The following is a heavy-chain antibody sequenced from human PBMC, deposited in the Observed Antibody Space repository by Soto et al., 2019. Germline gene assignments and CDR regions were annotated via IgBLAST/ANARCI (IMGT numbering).Heavy chain of an antibody. D-gene: IGHD6-13*01. CDR3: ARTIEHQLVNWFDP. CDR2: IKQDGSEK. V-gene: IGHV3-7*01. J-gene: IGHJ5*02. CDR1: GFTFSSYW. Sequence: PGGSLRLSCAASGFTFSSYWMSWVRQAPGKGLEWVANIKQDGSEKYYVDSVKGRFTISRDNAKNSLYLQMNSLRAEDTAVYYWARTIEHQLVNWFDPWGQGTLVTVSS.